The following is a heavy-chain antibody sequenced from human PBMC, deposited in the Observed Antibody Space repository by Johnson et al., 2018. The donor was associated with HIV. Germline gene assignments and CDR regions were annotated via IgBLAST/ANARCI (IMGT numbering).Heavy chain of an antibody. Sequence: VQLVESGGGLVKPGGSLRLSCAASGFTVSSNYMSWVRQAPGKGLEWVANIKQDGSEKYYVDSVKGRFTISRDNAKNSLYLQMNSLRAEDTAVYYCARVQSLQWELLDGDAFDIWGQGTMVTVSS. CDR1: GFTVSSNY. CDR3: ARVQSLQWELLDGDAFDI. D-gene: IGHD1-26*01. CDR2: IKQDGSEK. V-gene: IGHV3-7*01. J-gene: IGHJ3*02.